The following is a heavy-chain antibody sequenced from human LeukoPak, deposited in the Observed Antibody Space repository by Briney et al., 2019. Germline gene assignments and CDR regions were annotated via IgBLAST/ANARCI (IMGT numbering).Heavy chain of an antibody. CDR1: GYTFTGYY. CDR3: ARGKTASGWRVYYYYYYMDV. J-gene: IGHJ6*03. Sequence: GDSVTVSSKAYGYTFTGYYMHWVRQAPGQGLEWMGWINPNSGGTNYEQKFQRRVTMTRDTSISTAYMEVSRLRSDDTAVYYCARGKTASGWRVYYYYYYMDVWGKGTTVTVSS. D-gene: IGHD1-1*01. CDR2: INPNSGGT. V-gene: IGHV1-2*02.